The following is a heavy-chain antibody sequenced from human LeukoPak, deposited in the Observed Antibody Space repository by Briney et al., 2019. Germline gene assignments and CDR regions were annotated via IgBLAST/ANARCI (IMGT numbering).Heavy chain of an antibody. CDR1: GFTFRSYW. D-gene: IGHD3-10*01. V-gene: IGHV3-74*01. Sequence: GGSLRLPCAASGFTFRSYWMHWVRQAPGKGLVWVSRIQSDGSSTNYADSVKGRFTISRDNDKNTLYLQMNSLRAEDTAVYYCARGTYYYGSGSYYYYFDYWGQGTLVTVSS. CDR2: IQSDGSST. J-gene: IGHJ4*02. CDR3: ARGTYYYGSGSYYYYFDY.